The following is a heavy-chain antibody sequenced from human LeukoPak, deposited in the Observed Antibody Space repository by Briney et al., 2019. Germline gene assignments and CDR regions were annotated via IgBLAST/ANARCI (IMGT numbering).Heavy chain of an antibody. V-gene: IGHV4-61*02. CDR1: GGSISSGSYY. CDR2: IYTSGST. Sequence: SQTLSLTCTVSGGSISSGSYYWSWIRQPAGKGLEWIGRIYTSGSTNYNPSLKSRVTISVDTSKNQFSLKLSSVTAADTAVCYCVRRWLVWGQGTLVTVSS. CDR3: VRRWLV. D-gene: IGHD6-19*01. J-gene: IGHJ4*02.